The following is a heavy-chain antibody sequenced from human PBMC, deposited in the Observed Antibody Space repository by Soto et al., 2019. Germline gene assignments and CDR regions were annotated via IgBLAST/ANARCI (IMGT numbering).Heavy chain of an antibody. J-gene: IGHJ4*02. V-gene: IGHV1-3*01. CDR2: INAGNGNT. Sequence: QVQLVQSGAEVKKPGASVKVSCKASGYTFTTYVIHWVRQAPGQRLEYMGWINAGNGNTKYSQKFQVRVTITRDTSASTAYMELGSLGSEDTAVYCCAREVAAAGTWFDYWGQGTLVAVSS. CDR1: GYTFTTYV. CDR3: AREVAAAGTWFDY. D-gene: IGHD6-13*01.